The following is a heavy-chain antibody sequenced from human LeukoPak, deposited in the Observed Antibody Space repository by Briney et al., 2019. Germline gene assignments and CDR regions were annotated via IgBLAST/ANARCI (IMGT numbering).Heavy chain of an antibody. Sequence: SQTLSLTCVISVDIVTSDSGAWSWIRHSPSRGLEWLGRTYYRSKWFNESAVSVRSRITINPDTSKNQFSLQLDSVTPEDTAVYYCARDGGYYYSSYAVAVWGQGTTVTVSS. CDR1: VDIVTSDSGA. CDR2: TYYRSKWFN. D-gene: IGHD3-10*01. CDR3: ARDGGYYYSSYAVAV. J-gene: IGHJ6*02. V-gene: IGHV6-1*01.